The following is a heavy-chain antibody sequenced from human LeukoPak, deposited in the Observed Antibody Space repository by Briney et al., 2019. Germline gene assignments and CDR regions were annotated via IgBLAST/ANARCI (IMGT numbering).Heavy chain of an antibody. J-gene: IGHJ4*02. CDR2: VDPEDGET. CDR3: ATGSSSGYLYYFDY. V-gene: IGHV1-69-2*01. Sequence: ASVKVSCKVSGYTFTDYYMHWVQQAPGKGREWMGLVDPEDGETIYAEKFQGRVTITADTSTDTAYMELSSLRSEDTAVYYCATGSSSGYLYYFDYWGQGTLVTVSS. CDR1: GYTFTDYY. D-gene: IGHD3-22*01.